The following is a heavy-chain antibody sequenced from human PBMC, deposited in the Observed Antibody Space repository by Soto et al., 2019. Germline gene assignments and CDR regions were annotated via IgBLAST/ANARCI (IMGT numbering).Heavy chain of an antibody. CDR3: ARSYCGGDCYLRAYGMDV. J-gene: IGHJ6*02. Sequence: SVKVSCKASGGTFSSYAISWVRQAPGQGLEWMGGIIPIFGTANYAQKFQGRVTITADESTSTAYMELSSLRSEDTAVYYCARSYCGGDCYLRAYGMDVWGQGTTVTVSS. V-gene: IGHV1-69*13. D-gene: IGHD2-21*02. CDR2: IIPIFGTA. CDR1: GGTFSSYA.